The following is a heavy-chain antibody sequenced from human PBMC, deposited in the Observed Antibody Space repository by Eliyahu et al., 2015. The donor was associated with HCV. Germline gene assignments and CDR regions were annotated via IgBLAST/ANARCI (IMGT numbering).Heavy chain of an antibody. J-gene: IGHJ4*02. CDR2: LSPYSGAT. CDR3: ARAMTGGAIDY. Sequence: QVQLVQSGAEVKKPGASXKVXCRPSGSGSTNDYYXHGVLQAPGQGLEWMGWLSPYSGATNFAQKYQGRVTLTRDKSIRTAYMEVTSLKSDDTGIYYCARAMTGGAIDYWGQGTLLTVSS. D-gene: IGHD1-20*01. V-gene: IGHV1-2*02. CDR1: GSGSTNDYY.